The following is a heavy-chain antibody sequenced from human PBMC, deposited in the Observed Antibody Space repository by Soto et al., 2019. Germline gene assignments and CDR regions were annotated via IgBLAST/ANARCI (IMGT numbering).Heavy chain of an antibody. CDR1: GGSISSGDYY. CDR2: IYYSGST. V-gene: IGHV4-30-4*01. CDR3: ARLVLGYCSSTSCSDYGMDV. Sequence: PSETLSLTCTVSGGSISSGDYYWSWIRQPPGKGLEWIGYIYYSGSTYYNPSLKSRVTISVDTSKNQFSLKLSSVTAADTAVYYCARLVLGYCSSTSCSDYGMDVWGQGTTVTVSS. D-gene: IGHD2-2*01. J-gene: IGHJ6*01.